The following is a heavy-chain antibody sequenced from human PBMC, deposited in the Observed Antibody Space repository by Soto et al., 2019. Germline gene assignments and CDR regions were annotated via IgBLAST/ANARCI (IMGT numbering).Heavy chain of an antibody. Sequence: QVQLLESGPGLVKPSQTLSLTCTVSGDSISSGDFYWSWIRQHPGKGLEWIGYIYYSGLTYYNPSLKSRLSISLDTSKTQFFLNLNSVTAADTAVYFCARDRATGAPFDLWGQGALVTVSS. CDR2: IYYSGLT. CDR1: GDSISSGDFY. J-gene: IGHJ4*02. CDR3: ARDRATGAPFDL. D-gene: IGHD1-1*01. V-gene: IGHV4-31*03.